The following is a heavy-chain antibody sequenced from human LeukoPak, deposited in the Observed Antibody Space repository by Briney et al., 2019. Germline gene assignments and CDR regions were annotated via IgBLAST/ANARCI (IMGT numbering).Heavy chain of an antibody. CDR3: ARDRRGFSYGYWGFDY. CDR1: GFFFSADG. Sequence: GGSLRLSCTASGFFFSADGMHWVRQAPGKWREWVAVIWYKETNKYYADSVKGQFTISRDNSRNTLYLQMNSLKVEDTAVYYCARDRRGFSYGYWGFDYWGQGTLVTVSS. V-gene: IGHV3-33*01. D-gene: IGHD5-18*01. CDR2: IWYKETNK. J-gene: IGHJ4*02.